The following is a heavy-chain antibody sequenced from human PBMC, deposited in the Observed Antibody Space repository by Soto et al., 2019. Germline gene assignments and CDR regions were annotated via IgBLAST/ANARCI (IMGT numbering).Heavy chain of an antibody. Sequence: PSETLSLTCTVSGGSISSSSYYWGWIRQPPGKGLEWIGSIYYSGSTYYNPSLKSRVTISVDTSKNQFSLKLSSVTAADTAVYYCARQGVGWLRSPNWFDPWGQGTLVTVSS. V-gene: IGHV4-39*01. CDR3: ARQGVGWLRSPNWFDP. J-gene: IGHJ5*02. D-gene: IGHD5-12*01. CDR2: IYYSGST. CDR1: GGSISSSSYY.